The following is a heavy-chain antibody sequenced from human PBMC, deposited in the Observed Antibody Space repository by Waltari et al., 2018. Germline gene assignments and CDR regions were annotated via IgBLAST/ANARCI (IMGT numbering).Heavy chain of an antibody. V-gene: IGHV4-59*08. CDR1: GGSISSYY. CDR3: ARHAYNWNYAWFDP. J-gene: IGHJ5*02. CDR2: IYYSGST. Sequence: QVQLQESGPGLVKPSETLSLTCTVSGGSISSYYWSWIRKPPGKGLEWIGYIYYSGSTNYNPSLKSRVTISVDTSKNQFSLKLSSVTAADTAVYYCARHAYNWNYAWFDPWGQGTLVTVSS. D-gene: IGHD1-7*01.